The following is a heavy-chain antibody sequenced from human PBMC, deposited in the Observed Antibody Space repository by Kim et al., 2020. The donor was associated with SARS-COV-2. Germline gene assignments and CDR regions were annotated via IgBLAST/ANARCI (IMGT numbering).Heavy chain of an antibody. CDR1: GGSFSGYY. V-gene: IGHV4-34*01. D-gene: IGHD3-10*01. Sequence: SETLSLTCAVYGGSFSGYYWSWIRQPPGKGLEWIGEINHSGSTNYNPSLKSRVTISVDTSKNQFSLKLSSVTAADTAVYYCAGDLWFGEWMVYGMDVWGQGTTVTVSS. CDR3: AGDLWFGEWMVYGMDV. J-gene: IGHJ6*02. CDR2: INHSGST.